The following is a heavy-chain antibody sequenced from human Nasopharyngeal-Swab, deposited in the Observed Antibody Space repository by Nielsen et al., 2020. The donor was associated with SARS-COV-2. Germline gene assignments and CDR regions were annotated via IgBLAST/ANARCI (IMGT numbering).Heavy chain of an antibody. D-gene: IGHD2-15*01. Sequence: VMVSCTSSRYSFTSYGIRWVRQAPGQGLEWMGWISAYNGNTNYAQKLQGRVTMTTDTSTSTAYMELRSLRSDDTAVYYCARGGVADKSEGIDYWGQGTLVTVSS. CDR3: ARGGVADKSEGIDY. J-gene: IGHJ4*02. CDR2: ISAYNGNT. V-gene: IGHV1-18*01. CDR1: RYSFTSYG.